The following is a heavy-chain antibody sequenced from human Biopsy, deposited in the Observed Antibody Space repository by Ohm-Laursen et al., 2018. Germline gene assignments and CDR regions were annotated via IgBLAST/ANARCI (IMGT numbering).Heavy chain of an antibody. CDR2: LSGSGGTT. J-gene: IGHJ4*02. CDR3: AKTFHGSSFLYDY. CDR1: GFDFSTYP. Sequence: SLRLSCAASGFDFSTYPMNWVRLAPGKGLEWVSVLSGSGGTTYYADSVKGRFTISRDNSKNTLYLQMNSLTAEDTAVYYCAKTFHGSSFLYDYWGQGTLVTVSS. V-gene: IGHV3-23*01. D-gene: IGHD2-15*01.